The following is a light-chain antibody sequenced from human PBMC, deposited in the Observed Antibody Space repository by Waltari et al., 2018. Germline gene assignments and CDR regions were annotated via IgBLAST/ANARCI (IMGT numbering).Light chain of an antibody. Sequence: AIQLTKSPSSLSASVGDRVTITCRASQGISSGLAWYQQKPGKAPKLLIYDASTLESGVPSRFSGSGSGTDFTLIISSLQSEDFGTYYCQQFNSYPPTFGPGTRLGIK. V-gene: IGKV1-13*02. CDR1: QGISSG. CDR3: QQFNSYPPT. J-gene: IGKJ5*01. CDR2: DAS.